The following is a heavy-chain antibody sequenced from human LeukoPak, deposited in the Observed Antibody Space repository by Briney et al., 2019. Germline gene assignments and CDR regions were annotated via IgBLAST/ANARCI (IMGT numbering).Heavy chain of an antibody. CDR2: INPSGGST. D-gene: IGHD3-22*01. J-gene: IGHJ4*02. CDR1: GYTFSNND. V-gene: IGHV1-46*01. CDR3: AGEIAMHVH. Sequence: GASVKVSCKASGYTFSNNDLHWVRQAPGQGLEWLGLINPSGGSTIYAQKFQGRVTMTRGTSTSTVYMELSSLRSDDSAVYYCAGEIAMHVHWGRGTLVTASS.